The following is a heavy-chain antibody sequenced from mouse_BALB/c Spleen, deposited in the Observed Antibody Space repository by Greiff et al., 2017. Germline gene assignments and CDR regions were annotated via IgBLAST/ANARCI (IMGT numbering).Heavy chain of an antibody. V-gene: IGHV1-69*02. J-gene: IGHJ4*01. CDR3: ARWANHDAMDY. CDR2: IDPSDSET. Sequence: QVQLQQPGAELVKPGAPVKLSCKASGYTFTSYWMNWVKQRPGRGLEWIGRIDPSDSETHYNQKFKDKAALTVDKSSRTAYIQRSSLTSEDSAVYYCARWANHDAMDYGGQGGAVTV. CDR1: GYTFTSYW.